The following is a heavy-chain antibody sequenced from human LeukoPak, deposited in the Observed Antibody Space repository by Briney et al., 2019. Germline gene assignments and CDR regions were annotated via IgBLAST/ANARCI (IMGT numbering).Heavy chain of an antibody. J-gene: IGHJ3*01. CDR3: VREAATDYYDSSGYYRQTEVFDA. CDR2: VYYSGST. D-gene: IGHD3-22*01. Sequence: SETLSLTCTVSGGSVRSDSYYWNWIRQPPGKGLEWIGYVYYSGSTNYNPSLKSRVTISVDTSKNQFSLKLRSVTAADTAVYYCVREAATDYYDSSGYYRQTEVFDAWGQGTMVTVSS. CDR1: GGSVRSDSYY. V-gene: IGHV4-61*01.